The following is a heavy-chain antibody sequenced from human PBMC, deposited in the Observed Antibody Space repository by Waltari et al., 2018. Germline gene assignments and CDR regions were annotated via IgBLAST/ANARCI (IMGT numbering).Heavy chain of an antibody. V-gene: IGHV1-8*03. CDR1: GYAFTPYD. Sequence: QVQLVQSGAEVKKPGASVKVSCQASGYAFTPYDINWVRQATGQGLEWMGGMNPNSGNTGYAQKFQGRVTITRNTSISTVYMELSSLRSEDTAVYYCTRGGLRFYGPHFDYWGQGALVTVSS. CDR2: MNPNSGNT. CDR3: TRGGLRFYGPHFDY. J-gene: IGHJ4*02. D-gene: IGHD3-3*01.